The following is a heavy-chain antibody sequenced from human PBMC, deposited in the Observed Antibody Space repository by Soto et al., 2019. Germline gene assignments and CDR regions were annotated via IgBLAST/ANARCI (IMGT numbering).Heavy chain of an antibody. D-gene: IGHD6-19*01. V-gene: IGHV4-31*01. CDR2: IYYNGHT. J-gene: IGHJ5*02. CDR1: SGSITSGGYY. Sequence: QVQLQESGPGLVKPSQTLSLTCTVSSGSITSGGYYWSWIRQHPGKGLEWIGYIYYNGHTYYNPSLKSPAPLSVETSVTHFSRKLGAVTAADTAVYYCARDRCSGWFRGFDPWGQGTLVTDCS. CDR3: ARDRCSGWFRGFDP.